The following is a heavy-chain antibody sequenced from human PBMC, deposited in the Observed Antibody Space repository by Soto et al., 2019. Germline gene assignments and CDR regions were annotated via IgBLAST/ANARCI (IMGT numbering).Heavy chain of an antibody. D-gene: IGHD2-21*01. J-gene: IGHJ6*02. CDR3: AHRRSGYSGDTVYYYYGMDV. V-gene: IGHV2-5*01. CDR1: VFSLSTSGVG. Sequence: SGPTLVNPTQTLTLTCTFCVFSLSTSGVGVGWIRQPPGKALEWLAPIYWNDDKRYSPSLKSRLTITKDTSKNQVVLTMTNMDPVDTATYYCAHRRSGYSGDTVYYYYGMDVWGQGTTVTVSS. CDR2: IYWNDDK.